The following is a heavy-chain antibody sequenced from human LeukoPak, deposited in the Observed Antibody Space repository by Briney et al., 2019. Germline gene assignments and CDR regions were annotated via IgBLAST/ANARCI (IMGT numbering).Heavy chain of an antibody. Sequence: GGSLRLSCAASGFTFSSYSMNWVRQAPGKGLEWVSSISSSSSYIYYADSVKGRFTISRDNAKNSLYLQMNSLRAEDTAVYYCAREGGYCSSTSCPFDYWGQGTLVTVSS. CDR3: AREGGYCSSTSCPFDY. CDR1: GFTFSSYS. J-gene: IGHJ4*02. V-gene: IGHV3-21*01. CDR2: ISSSSSYI. D-gene: IGHD2-2*01.